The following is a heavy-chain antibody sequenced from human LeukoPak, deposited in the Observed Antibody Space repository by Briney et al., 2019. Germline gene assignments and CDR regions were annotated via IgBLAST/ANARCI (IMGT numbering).Heavy chain of an antibody. CDR3: AREITVTRPFDY. J-gene: IGHJ4*02. CDR1: GGSISSYY. V-gene: IGHV4-4*07. Sequence: SETLSLTCTVSGGSISSYYWSWIRQPPGKGLEWIGRISASGSTNYNPSLKSRVTMSLDTSKNQFSLKLSSVTAADTAVYYCAREITVTRPFDYWGPGTLVTVSS. D-gene: IGHD4-17*01. CDR2: ISASGST.